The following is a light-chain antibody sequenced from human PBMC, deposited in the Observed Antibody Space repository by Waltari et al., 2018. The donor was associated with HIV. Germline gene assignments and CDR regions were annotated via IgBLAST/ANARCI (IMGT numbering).Light chain of an antibody. CDR1: SANTGAGYD. CDR2: CNS. V-gene: IGLV1-40*01. Sequence: SVLTQPHTVSGAPGQRVTNSCNGSSANTGAGYDVNRYQQLPGTAPKLLIYCNSNRPAGVPDRFSGSKSGTSASLAITGLQAEDEADYYCQSYDSSLSGSVFGVGTKLTVL. J-gene: IGLJ2*01. CDR3: QSYDSSLSGSV.